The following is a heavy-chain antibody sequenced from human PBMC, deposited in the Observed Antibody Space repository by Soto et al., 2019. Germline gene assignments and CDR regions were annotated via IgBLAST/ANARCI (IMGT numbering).Heavy chain of an antibody. CDR3: TGASYIFCGGWGGGCYYYMDV. V-gene: IGHV4-59*01. J-gene: IGHJ6*03. CDR1: GGSISSNY. D-gene: IGHD2-21*01. Sequence: QVQLQESGPGLVKPSETLSLTCTVSGGSISSNYWSWIRQPPGKGLEWIGYIYYSGSTNYNPSLKSRITISVDTTNHFFSLQRCAVAAADTAVFFSTGASYIFCGGWGGGCYYYMDVWGKGTTVTVSS. CDR2: IYYSGST.